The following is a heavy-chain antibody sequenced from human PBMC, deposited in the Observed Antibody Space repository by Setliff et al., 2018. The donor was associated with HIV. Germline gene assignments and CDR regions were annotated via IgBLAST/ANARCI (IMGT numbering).Heavy chain of an antibody. J-gene: IGHJ5*02. V-gene: IGHV4-39*07. Sequence: NPSETLSLTCSVSGGSISSRNYYWGWIRQPPGKGLEWIGSIYYSGSTYYNPSLKSRVTISVDTSKNQLSLKLNSVTAADTAVYSCARVWPDGSGYSWFDPWGQGTLVTVSS. D-gene: IGHD3-22*01. CDR2: IYYSGST. CDR1: GGSISSRNYY. CDR3: ARVWPDGSGYSWFDP.